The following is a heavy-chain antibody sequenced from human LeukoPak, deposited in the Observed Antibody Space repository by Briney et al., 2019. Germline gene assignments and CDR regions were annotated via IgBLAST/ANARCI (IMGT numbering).Heavy chain of an antibody. CDR3: AKDEGYCSSTSCLDFDY. V-gene: IGHV3-23*01. CDR1: GFTFSSYA. CDR2: ISGRGGST. Sequence: PGGSLRLSCAASGFTFSSYAMSWVRQAPGKGLERVSAISGRGGSTYYADSVKGRFTISRDNSKNTLYLQMNSLRAEDTAVYYCAKDEGYCSSTSCLDFDYWGQGTLVTVSS. D-gene: IGHD2-2*01. J-gene: IGHJ4*02.